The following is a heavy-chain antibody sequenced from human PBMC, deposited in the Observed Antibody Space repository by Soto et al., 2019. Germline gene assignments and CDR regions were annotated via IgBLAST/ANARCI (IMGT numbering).Heavy chain of an antibody. CDR1: GGSISSGDYY. V-gene: IGHV4-30-4*01. CDR3: ARVPYDSSGPYFDY. D-gene: IGHD3-22*01. Sequence: SETLSLTCTVSGGSISSGDYYWSWIRRPPGKGLEWIGYIYYSGSTYYNPSLKSRVTISVDTSKNQFSLKLSSVTAADTAVYYCARVPYDSSGPYFDYWGQGTLVTVSS. J-gene: IGHJ4*02. CDR2: IYYSGST.